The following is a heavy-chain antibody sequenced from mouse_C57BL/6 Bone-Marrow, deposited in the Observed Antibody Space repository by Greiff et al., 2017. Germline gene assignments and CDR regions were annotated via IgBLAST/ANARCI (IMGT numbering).Heavy chain of an antibody. J-gene: IGHJ4*01. CDR3: ARSGTVYAMDY. Sequence: DVQLQESGGGLVQPGGSLKLSCAASGFTFSDYYMYWVRQTPEKRLEWVADISNSSGSTYYTDPVKGRFTISSDHAKNTLYLQLIRLKSEDTAMYYCARSGTVYAMDYWGQGTSVTVTS. D-gene: IGHD4-1*01. V-gene: IGHV5-12*01. CDR1: GFTFSDYY. CDR2: ISNSSGST.